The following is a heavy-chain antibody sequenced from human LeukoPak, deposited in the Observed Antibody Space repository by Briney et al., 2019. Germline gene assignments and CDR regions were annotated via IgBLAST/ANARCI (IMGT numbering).Heavy chain of an antibody. V-gene: IGHV3-15*01. J-gene: IGHJ4*02. D-gene: IGHD1-14*01. CDR2: IKSKTDGGTT. Sequence: GGSLRLSCAASGFTFSNAWMSWVRQAPGKGLEWVGRIKSKTDGGTTDYAAPVKGRFTISRDDSKNTLYLQMNSLRAEDTAVYYCARDPGESDYGDYWGQGTLVTVSS. CDR1: GFTFSNAW. CDR3: ARDPGESDYGDY.